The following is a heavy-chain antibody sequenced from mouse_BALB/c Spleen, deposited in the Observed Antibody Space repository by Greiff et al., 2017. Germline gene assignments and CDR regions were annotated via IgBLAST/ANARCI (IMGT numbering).Heavy chain of an antibody. V-gene: IGHV5-6-5*01. D-gene: IGHD2-4*01. CDR2: ISSGGST. J-gene: IGHJ3*01. CDR1: GFTFSSYA. CDR3: ARGGGITTTSPWFAY. Sequence: EVKLMESGGGLVKPGGSLKLSCAASGFTFSSYAMSWVRQTPEKRLEWVASISSGGSTYYPDSVKGRFTISRDNARNILYLQMSSLRSEDTAMYYCARGGGITTTSPWFAYWGQGTLVTVSA.